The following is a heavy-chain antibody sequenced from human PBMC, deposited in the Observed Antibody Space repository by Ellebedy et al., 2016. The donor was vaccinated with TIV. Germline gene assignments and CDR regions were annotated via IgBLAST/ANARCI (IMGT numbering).Heavy chain of an antibody. Sequence: PGGSLRLSCAASGFTFSSYWMHWVRQAPGKGLVWVSRINSDGSSTSYADSVKGRFTVSRDNAKNTLYLQMNSLRAEDTAVYYCASAKAVAGTGGFGYWGQGTLVTVSS. J-gene: IGHJ4*02. CDR1: GFTFSSYW. CDR3: ASAKAVAGTGGFGY. V-gene: IGHV3-74*01. CDR2: INSDGSST. D-gene: IGHD6-19*01.